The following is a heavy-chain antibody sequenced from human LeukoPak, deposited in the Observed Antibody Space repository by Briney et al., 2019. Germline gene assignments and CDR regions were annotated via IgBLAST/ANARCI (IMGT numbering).Heavy chain of an antibody. J-gene: IGHJ4*02. CDR1: GYTFAGYY. Sequence: ASVKVSCKASGYTFAGYYMHWVRQAPGQGLEWMGWINPNSGGTNYAQKFQGRVTMTRDTSISTAYMELSRLRSDDTAVYYCARVTGYMTEDYFDYWGQGTLITVSS. D-gene: IGHD6-13*01. CDR3: ARVTGYMTEDYFDY. V-gene: IGHV1-2*02. CDR2: INPNSGGT.